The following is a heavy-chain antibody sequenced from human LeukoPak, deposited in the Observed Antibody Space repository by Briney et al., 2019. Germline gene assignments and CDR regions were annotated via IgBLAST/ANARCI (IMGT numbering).Heavy chain of an antibody. Sequence: PSETLSLTCTVSGGSIPTKNFYWGWIRQPPGKGLEWIGSVFYSGRTYYNPSLKSRVTIFVDPSKNQFSLNLRSVTAADTAVYYCARHERCSSINCIYNGFDPWGQGTLVIVSS. J-gene: IGHJ5*02. V-gene: IGHV4-39*01. CDR2: VFYSGRT. D-gene: IGHD2-2*01. CDR3: ARHERCSSINCIYNGFDP. CDR1: GGSIPTKNFY.